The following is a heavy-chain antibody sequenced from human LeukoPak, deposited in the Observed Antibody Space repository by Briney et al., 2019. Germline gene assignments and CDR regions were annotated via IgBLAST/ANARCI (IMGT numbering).Heavy chain of an antibody. CDR2: INPNSGGT. D-gene: IGHD3-9*01. J-gene: IGHJ5*02. CDR3: ARDSPTYYDILTGYIGQQLGIISGGWFDP. CDR1: GYTFTSYD. V-gene: IGHV1-2*02. Sequence: AASVKVSCKASGYTFTSYDINWVRQATGQGLEWMGWINPNSGGTNYAQKVQGRVTMTRDTSIRTAYMELSRLRSDDTAVYYCARDSPTYYDILTGYIGQQLGIISGGWFDPWGQGTLVTVSS.